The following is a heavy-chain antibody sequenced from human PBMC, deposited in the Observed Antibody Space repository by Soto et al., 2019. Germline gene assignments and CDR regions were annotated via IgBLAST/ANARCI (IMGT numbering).Heavy chain of an antibody. J-gene: IGHJ5*02. CDR1: GGTISGYY. V-gene: IGHV4-4*07. Sequence: SETLSLTCSVSGGTISGYYWTWTRQPAGKGLEWIGRIYSSGNTKYNPSLQSRVTMSLDTSNNQFSLRLTSVTAADTAVYYCARGQRFSDWFDPWGQGTLVTVSS. D-gene: IGHD3-3*01. CDR2: IYSSGNT. CDR3: ARGQRFSDWFDP.